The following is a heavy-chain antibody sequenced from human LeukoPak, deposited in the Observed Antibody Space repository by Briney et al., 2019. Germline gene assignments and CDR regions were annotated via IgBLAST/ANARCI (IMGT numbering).Heavy chain of an antibody. Sequence: ASVNLSCNASGYTFTSYGISWVRQGPGQGLEWMGWISAYNGNTNYAQKLQGRVTMTTDTSTSTAYMELRSLRSDDAAVYYCARTGAVASRGWCDPWGQGTLVTVSS. J-gene: IGHJ5*02. D-gene: IGHD6-19*01. CDR2: ISAYNGNT. CDR3: ARTGAVASRGWCDP. CDR1: GYTFTSYG. V-gene: IGHV1-18*01.